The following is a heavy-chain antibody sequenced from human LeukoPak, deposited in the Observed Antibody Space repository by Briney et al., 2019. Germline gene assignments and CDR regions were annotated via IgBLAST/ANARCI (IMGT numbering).Heavy chain of an antibody. CDR2: INPDESNI. CDR3: ALGGQWLLE. CDR1: GITFSTYW. D-gene: IGHD3-22*01. J-gene: IGHJ4*02. Sequence: GGSLRLSCEVSGITFSTYWMHWVRQAPGKGLVWVSRINPDESNIDYADSVKGRFTISRDNAKNTLYLQMNSLTVEDTAVYYCALGGQWLLEGGQGTLVTVSS. V-gene: IGHV3-74*01.